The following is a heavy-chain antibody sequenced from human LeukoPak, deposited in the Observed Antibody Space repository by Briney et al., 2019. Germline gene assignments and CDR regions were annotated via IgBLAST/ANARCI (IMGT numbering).Heavy chain of an antibody. V-gene: IGHV4-30-4*07. CDR3: ARGWGPAYCGGDCHRHFDY. Sequence: PSETLSLTCAVSGGSISSGGYSWSWIRQPPGKGLEWIGYIYNSGRTSYNPSLRSRLIMSVDTSNNQFSLKLSSVTAADTAVYYCARGWGPAYCGGDCHRHFDYWGQGALVTVSS. CDR2: IYNSGRT. CDR1: GGSISSGGYS. D-gene: IGHD2-21*02. J-gene: IGHJ4*02.